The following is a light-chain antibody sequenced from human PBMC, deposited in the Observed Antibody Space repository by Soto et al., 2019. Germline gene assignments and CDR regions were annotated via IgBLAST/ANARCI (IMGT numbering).Light chain of an antibody. CDR2: KTN. CDR1: SANLARNS. J-gene: IGLJ3*02. Sequence: QSVLTQPPSASGNPGQTVTISCSGSSANLARNSVNWYQQFPGTAPKLLIHKTNQRPSGVPDRFSGSKSGTSASLAITGLQSEDEGDYYCASWDDSLNIWVFGGGTKLTVL. V-gene: IGLV1-44*01. CDR3: ASWDDSLNIWV.